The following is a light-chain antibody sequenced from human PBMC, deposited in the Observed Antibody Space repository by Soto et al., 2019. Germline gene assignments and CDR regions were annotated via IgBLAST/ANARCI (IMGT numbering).Light chain of an antibody. CDR1: QSVSSSY. Sequence: EMVLTQSPGTLSLSPGERATLSCRASQSVSSSYIAWYQQNPGQAPRLLIDGASSRATGIPDRFSGSGSGTDFTLISSRLEPEDFAVYFCQQYGRSPPFTFGQGTKVEIK. CDR3: QQYGRSPPFT. J-gene: IGKJ2*01. V-gene: IGKV3-20*01. CDR2: GAS.